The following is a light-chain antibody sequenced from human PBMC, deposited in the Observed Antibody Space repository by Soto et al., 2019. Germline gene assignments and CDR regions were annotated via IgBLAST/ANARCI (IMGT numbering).Light chain of an antibody. Sequence: DIQLTQSPSSLSASVGDRVTVTCRASQSVRSYLHWYQQKPGKAPKLLIYDASSLETGVPSRFSGSGSGTEFTLTISSLQPEDVATYYCQQYRTVGQGTKGDIK. CDR3: QQYRT. J-gene: IGKJ1*01. V-gene: IGKV1-5*01. CDR2: DAS. CDR1: QSVRSY.